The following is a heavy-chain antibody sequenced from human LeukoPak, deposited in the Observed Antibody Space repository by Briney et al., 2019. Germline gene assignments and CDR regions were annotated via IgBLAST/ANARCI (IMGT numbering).Heavy chain of an antibody. V-gene: IGHV4-38-2*02. Sequence: SETLSLTCTVSGYSISSGYYWGWIRQPPGKGLEWIGSIYHSGSTYYNPSLKSRVTISVDTPKNQFSLKLSSVTAADTAVYYCARVAVVRVYYFDYWGQGTLVTVSS. CDR1: GYSISSGYY. D-gene: IGHD3-10*01. CDR3: ARVAVVRVYYFDY. CDR2: IYHSGST. J-gene: IGHJ4*02.